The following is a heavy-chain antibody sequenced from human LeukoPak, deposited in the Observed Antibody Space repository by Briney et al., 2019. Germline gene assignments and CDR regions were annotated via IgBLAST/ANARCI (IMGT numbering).Heavy chain of an antibody. CDR2: INPSGGST. CDR1: GGTFSSYA. CDR3: ARDSLLRRSMDV. D-gene: IGHD2-21*01. V-gene: IGHV1-46*01. Sequence: ASVKVSCKASGGTFSSYAISWVRQAPGQGLEWMGIINPSGGSTSYAQKFQGRVTMTRDTSTSTVYMELSSLRSEDTAVYYCARDSLLRRSMDVWGQGTTVTVSS. J-gene: IGHJ6*02.